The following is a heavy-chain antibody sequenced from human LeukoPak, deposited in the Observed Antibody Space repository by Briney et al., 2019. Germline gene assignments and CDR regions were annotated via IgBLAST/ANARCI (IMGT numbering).Heavy chain of an antibody. CDR2: FDPEDGET. CDR1: GYTLTELS. V-gene: IGHV1-24*01. J-gene: IGHJ6*02. Sequence: ASVKVSCKVSGYTLTELSMHWVRQAPGKGLEWMGGFDPEDGETIYAQKFQGRVTMTEDTSTDTAYMELSSLRSEDTAVYYCAXXXXXXXVXLNYYYGMDVWGQGTTVTVSS. CDR3: AXXXXXXXVXLNYYYGMDV.